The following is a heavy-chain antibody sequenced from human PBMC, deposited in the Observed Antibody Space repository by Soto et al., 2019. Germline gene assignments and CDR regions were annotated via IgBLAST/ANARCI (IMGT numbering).Heavy chain of an antibody. Sequence: ASVKVSCKASGYTFTSYYMHWVRQAPGQGLEWMGIVNPSGGSTSYAQKFRGRVTMTRDTSTSTVYMELSSLRSEDTAVYYCARDRKGSTVDYYYYGMDVWGQGTTVTSP. CDR1: GYTFTSYY. J-gene: IGHJ6*02. CDR2: VNPSGGST. CDR3: ARDRKGSTVDYYYYGMDV. D-gene: IGHD4-17*01. V-gene: IGHV1-46*01.